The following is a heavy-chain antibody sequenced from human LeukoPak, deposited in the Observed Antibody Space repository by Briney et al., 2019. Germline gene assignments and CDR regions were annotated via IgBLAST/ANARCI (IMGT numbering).Heavy chain of an antibody. Sequence: PRGSLRLSCAASGFTFSSCEMNWVRQAPGKGLEWLSYISTSGRTIYYADSVKGRFTISRDNAKNSLYLQMNSLRAEDTAVYYCARDDRWANDCWGQGTLVTVSS. CDR2: ISTSGRTI. CDR3: ARDDRWANDC. CDR1: GFTFSSCE. J-gene: IGHJ4*02. V-gene: IGHV3-48*03. D-gene: IGHD6-13*01.